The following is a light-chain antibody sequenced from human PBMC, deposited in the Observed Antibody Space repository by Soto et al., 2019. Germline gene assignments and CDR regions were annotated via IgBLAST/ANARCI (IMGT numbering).Light chain of an antibody. CDR1: QGIRND. CDR2: AAS. CDR3: LQDYNYPPT. J-gene: IGKJ1*01. Sequence: AIQMTQSPSSLSASVGDRVTITCRASQGIRNDLGWYQQKPGKAPKLLIYAASSLQSGVPSRFSGSGSGTDFTLTISSLQREGFATYSCLQDYNYPPTLGQGTKVDTK. V-gene: IGKV1-6*01.